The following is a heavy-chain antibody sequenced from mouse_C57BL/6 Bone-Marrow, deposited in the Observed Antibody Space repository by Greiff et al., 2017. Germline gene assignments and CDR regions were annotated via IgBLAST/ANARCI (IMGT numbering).Heavy chain of an antibody. CDR1: GYTFTDYY. CDR3: ARSIDDYDGGGLDYFDY. Sequence: VQLQQSGPVLVKPGASVKMSCKASGYTFTDYYMNWVKQSHGKSLEWIGVINPYNGGTSYNQKFKGKATLTVDKSSSTAYMELNSLTSEDSAVYYCARSIDDYDGGGLDYFDYWGQGTTLTVSS. D-gene: IGHD2-4*01. CDR2: INPYNGGT. J-gene: IGHJ2*01. V-gene: IGHV1-19*01.